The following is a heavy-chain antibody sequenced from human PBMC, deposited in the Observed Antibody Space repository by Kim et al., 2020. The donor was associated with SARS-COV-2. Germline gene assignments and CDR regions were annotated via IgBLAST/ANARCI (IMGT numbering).Heavy chain of an antibody. D-gene: IGHD5-12*01. J-gene: IGHJ6*02. V-gene: IGHV4-39*01. Sequence: SETLSLTCTVSGGSISSSSYYWGWIRQPPGKGLEWIGSIYYSGSTYYNPSLKSRVTISVDTSKNQFSLKLSSVTAADTAVYYCASCADIVATIGDYYYGMDVWGQGTTVTVSS. CDR2: IYYSGST. CDR1: GGSISSSSYY. CDR3: ASCADIVATIGDYYYGMDV.